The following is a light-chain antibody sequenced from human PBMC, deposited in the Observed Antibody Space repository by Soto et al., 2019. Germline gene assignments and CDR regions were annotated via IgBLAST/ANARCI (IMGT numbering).Light chain of an antibody. CDR2: GAS. CDR1: QSVSSSY. J-gene: IGKJ2*01. Sequence: EIVLTQSPGSLSLSPGERATISCRASQSVSSSYFAWYQQKPGQAPRLLIYGASSRATGIADRFSGSGSGTDTTLTISSLEPEDLAVDYCQQYGSSPEYTFGQGTQLEIK. V-gene: IGKV3-20*01. CDR3: QQYGSSPEYT.